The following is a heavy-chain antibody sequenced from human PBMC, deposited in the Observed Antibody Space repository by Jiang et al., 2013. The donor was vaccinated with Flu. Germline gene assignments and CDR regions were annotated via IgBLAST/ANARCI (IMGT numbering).Heavy chain of an antibody. CDR2: INHGGST. D-gene: IGHD3-10*01. CDR3: ARRRSSMVRGVKHGRGWFDP. V-gene: IGHV4-34*01. J-gene: IGHJ5*02. Sequence: LLKPSETLSLTCAVYGGSFSGYYWSWIRQPPGKGLEWIGEINHGGSTNYNPSLKSRVTISVDTSKNQFSLKLSSVTAADTAVYYCARRRSSMVRGVKHGRGWFDPWGQGTLVTVSS. CDR1: GGSFSGYY.